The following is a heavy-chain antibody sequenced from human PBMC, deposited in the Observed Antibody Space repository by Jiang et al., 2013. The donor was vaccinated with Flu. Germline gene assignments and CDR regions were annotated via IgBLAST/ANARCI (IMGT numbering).Heavy chain of an antibody. Sequence: GSGLVKPSQTLSLTCTVSGGSISSGGYYWSWIRQHPGKGLEWIGYIYYSGSTYYNPSLKSRVTISVDTSKNQFSLKLSSVTAADTAVYYCARVRNDYVWGSYLAYYLDYWGQGTLVTVSS. D-gene: IGHD3-16*02. CDR2: IYYSGST. V-gene: IGHV4-31*03. CDR1: GGSISSGGYY. CDR3: ARVRNDYVWGSYLAYYLDY. J-gene: IGHJ4*02.